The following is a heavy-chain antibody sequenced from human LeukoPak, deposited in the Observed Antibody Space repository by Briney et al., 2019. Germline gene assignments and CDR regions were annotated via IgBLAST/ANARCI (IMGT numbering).Heavy chain of an antibody. D-gene: IGHD6-19*01. J-gene: IGHJ4*02. CDR2: ISWNSGSI. CDR1: GFTFDDYA. V-gene: IGHV3-9*01. CDR3: AKDKFPGGAGTFDY. Sequence: GGSLRLSCAASGFTFDDYAMYWGRQAPGKGLEWVSGISWNSGSIGYADSVKGRFTISRDNAKNSLYLQMNSLRAEDTALYYCAKDKFPGGAGTFDYWGQGTLVTVSS.